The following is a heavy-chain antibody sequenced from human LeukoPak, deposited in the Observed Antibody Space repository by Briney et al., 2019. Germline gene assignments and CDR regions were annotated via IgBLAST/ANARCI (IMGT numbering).Heavy chain of an antibody. CDR1: GGSISSSSYY. J-gene: IGHJ4*02. CDR2: IYYSGST. Sequence: SETLSLTCTVSGGSISSSSYYWGWIRQPPGKGLEWIGSIYYSGSTYYNPSLKSRVTISVDTSKNQFSLKLSSVTAADTAVYYCARLTYYYDSSGPYTVDYWGQGTLVTVSS. CDR3: ARLTYYYDSSGPYTVDY. V-gene: IGHV4-39*01. D-gene: IGHD3-22*01.